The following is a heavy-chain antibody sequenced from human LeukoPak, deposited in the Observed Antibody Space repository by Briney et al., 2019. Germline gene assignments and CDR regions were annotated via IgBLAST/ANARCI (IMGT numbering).Heavy chain of an antibody. D-gene: IGHD3-22*01. CDR1: GFTFSSYA. CDR3: AKAGDYYDSSGYYPSFDY. J-gene: IGHJ4*02. Sequence: GGSLRLSCAASGFTFSSYAMSWVRQAPGKGLEWVSAISDSGGSTYYADSVKGRFTISRDNSKNTLYLQMNSLRAEDTAVYYCAKAGDYYDSSGYYPSFDYWGQGTLVTVSS. CDR2: ISDSGGST. V-gene: IGHV3-23*01.